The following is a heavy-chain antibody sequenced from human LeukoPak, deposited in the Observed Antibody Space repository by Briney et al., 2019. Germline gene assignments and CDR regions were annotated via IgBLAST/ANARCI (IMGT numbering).Heavy chain of an antibody. Sequence: GGSLRLSCAASGFTFSTYGMHWVRQAPGKGLEWVALISYDGSNKYYTDSVKGRFTISRDNSKNTLYLQMNSLRAEDTAVYYCAKGHSISLSRSDYWGQGVLVTVSS. V-gene: IGHV3-30*18. CDR2: ISYDGSNK. J-gene: IGHJ4*02. CDR1: GFTFSTYG. D-gene: IGHD2/OR15-2a*01. CDR3: AKGHSISLSRSDY.